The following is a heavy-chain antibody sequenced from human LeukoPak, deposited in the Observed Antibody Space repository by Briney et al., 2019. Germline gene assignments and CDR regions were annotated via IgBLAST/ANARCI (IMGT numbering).Heavy chain of an antibody. CDR3: AREETGDYGSGSPYFDY. V-gene: IGHV7-4-1*02. D-gene: IGHD3-10*01. CDR2: INTNTGNP. Sequence: GASVKVSCKASGYTFTSYAMNWVRQAPGQGLEWMGWINTNTGNPTYAQGFTGRFVFSLDTSVSTAYLQISSLKAEDTAVYYCAREETGDYGSGSPYFDYWGQGTLVTVSS. CDR1: GYTFTSYA. J-gene: IGHJ4*02.